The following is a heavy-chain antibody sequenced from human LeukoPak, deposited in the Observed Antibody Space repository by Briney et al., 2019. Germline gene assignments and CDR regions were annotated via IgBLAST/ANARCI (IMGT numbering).Heavy chain of an antibody. Sequence: PGGSLRLSCAASGFTFSSNAMSWVRQAPGKGLEWVSAISGSSSSGRTFYADSVKGRFTISRDNSKNSLYLQMNSLRGEDTAVYYCAKELEYGGSYPDYWGQGTLVTVSS. J-gene: IGHJ4*02. CDR2: ISGSSSSGRT. D-gene: IGHD1-26*01. V-gene: IGHV3-23*01. CDR3: AKELEYGGSYPDY. CDR1: GFTFSSNA.